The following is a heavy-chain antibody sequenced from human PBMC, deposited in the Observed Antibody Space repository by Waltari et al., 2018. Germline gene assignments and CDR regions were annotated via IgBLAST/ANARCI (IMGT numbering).Heavy chain of an antibody. J-gene: IGHJ4*02. Sequence: QVHLVESGGTVVLPGGSLRLSCAASGFIFSRFDMHWVRQGPGKGLDLVTLIRYDGSKKFYADSVKGRFTISRDNSRDTLFLQMNSLRSDDSAIYYCATDISSSSPTFWGRGTQVTVSS. V-gene: IGHV3-30*02. CDR3: ATDISSSSPTF. CDR1: GFIFSRFD. CDR2: IRYDGSKK. D-gene: IGHD2-21*01.